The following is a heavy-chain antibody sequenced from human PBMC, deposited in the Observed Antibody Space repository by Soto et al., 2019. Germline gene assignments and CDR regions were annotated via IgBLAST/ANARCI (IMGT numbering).Heavy chain of an antibody. CDR2: ISYDGSNK. D-gene: IGHD2-2*01. CDR1: GFTFSSYG. J-gene: IGHJ4*02. V-gene: IGHV3-30*18. CDR3: AKTQKGGYCSSTSCEPFDY. Sequence: PGGSLRLSCAASGFTFSSYGMHWVRQAPGKGLEWVAVISYDGSNKYYADSVKGRFTISRDNSKNTLYLQMNSLRAEDTAVYYWAKTQKGGYCSSTSCEPFDYWGQGTLVTVSS.